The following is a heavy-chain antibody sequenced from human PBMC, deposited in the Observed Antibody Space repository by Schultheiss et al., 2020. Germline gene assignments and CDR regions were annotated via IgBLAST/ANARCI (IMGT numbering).Heavy chain of an antibody. CDR2: IRSKASSYAT. J-gene: IGHJ1*01. Sequence: GGSLRLSCAASGFSFSGSAMHWVRQASGKGLEWVGRIRSKASSYATAYAASVKGRFTISRDDSKNTAFLQMNSLKSEDTAVYYCARHEDAAAGEDFQHWGKGTLVTVSS. CDR3: ARHEDAAAGEDFQH. D-gene: IGHD6-13*01. CDR1: GFSFSGSA. V-gene: IGHV3-73*01.